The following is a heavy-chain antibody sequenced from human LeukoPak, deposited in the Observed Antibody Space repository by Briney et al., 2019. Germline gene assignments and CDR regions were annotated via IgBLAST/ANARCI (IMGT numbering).Heavy chain of an antibody. Sequence: GESLKISCEASGYSFTSYWIGWVRPMPGKGLEWMGIIYPGDSDTRNSPSFQGQVTISADKSINTAYLQWSSLKASDTAIYYCARSSHYFYGSGPLHAYYFDYWGPGTLVTVSS. D-gene: IGHD3-10*01. V-gene: IGHV5-51*01. CDR3: ARSSHYFYGSGPLHAYYFDY. CDR2: IYPGDSDT. J-gene: IGHJ4*02. CDR1: GYSFTSYW.